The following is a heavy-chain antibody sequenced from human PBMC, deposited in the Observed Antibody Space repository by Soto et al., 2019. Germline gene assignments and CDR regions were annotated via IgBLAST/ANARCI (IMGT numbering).Heavy chain of an antibody. D-gene: IGHD6-19*01. J-gene: IGHJ6*02. CDR1: GYTLTELS. V-gene: IGHV1-24*01. CDR3: SSTLKLGYISGWYNYYYYGMDV. Sequence: ASVKVSCKVSGYTLTELSMHWVRQAPGKGLEWMGGFDPEDGETIYAQKFQGRVTMTEDTSTDTAYMELSSLRSEDTAVYYCSSTLKLGYISGWYNYYYYGMDVWGQGTTVTVSS. CDR2: FDPEDGET.